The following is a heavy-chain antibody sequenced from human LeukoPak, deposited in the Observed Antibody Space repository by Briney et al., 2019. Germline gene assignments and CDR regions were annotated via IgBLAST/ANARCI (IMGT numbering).Heavy chain of an antibody. CDR2: VYHTGNM. J-gene: IGHJ4*02. D-gene: IGHD3-22*01. Sequence: SETLSLTCAVSGGSVNSGGFSWTWIRRPPGKGLEWIGYVYHTGNMYFNPFLEGRVTISLDTSKNQFSLELTSVTAADTAVYFCARGVEGYDVSGFYYDYWGQGTLVTVSS. CDR1: GGSVNSGGFS. V-gene: IGHV4-30-2*01. CDR3: ARGVEGYDVSGFYYDY.